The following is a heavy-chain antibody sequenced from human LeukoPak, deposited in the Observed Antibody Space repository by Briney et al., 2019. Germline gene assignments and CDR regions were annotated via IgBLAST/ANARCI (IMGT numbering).Heavy chain of an antibody. CDR2: INHSGST. D-gene: IGHD3-10*01. CDR1: GGSFSGYY. Sequence: SETLSLTCAVYGGSFSGYYWSWIRQPPGKGLEWIGEINHSGSTNYNPSLKSRVTMSVDTSKNQLSLKLSSVTAADTAVYYCARRYGSGSYYNVYWFDPWGQGTLVTVSS. CDR3: ARRYGSGSYYNVYWFDP. V-gene: IGHV4-34*01. J-gene: IGHJ5*02.